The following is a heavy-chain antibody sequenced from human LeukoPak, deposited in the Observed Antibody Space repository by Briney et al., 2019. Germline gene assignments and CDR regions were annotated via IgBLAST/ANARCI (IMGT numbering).Heavy chain of an antibody. J-gene: IGHJ1*01. Sequence: GGSLRLSCAASGFTFSRSWMHWVRQAPGKGLGWVSLINSDGSSTSYAESVKGRFTISRDNAKNKLYLQMNSPRAEEAAVYSCAPVRRGSSSWAPYFQHWGQGTLVTVSS. V-gene: IGHV3-74*01. CDR3: APVRRGSSSWAPYFQH. CDR1: GFTFSRSW. D-gene: IGHD6-13*01. CDR2: INSDGSST.